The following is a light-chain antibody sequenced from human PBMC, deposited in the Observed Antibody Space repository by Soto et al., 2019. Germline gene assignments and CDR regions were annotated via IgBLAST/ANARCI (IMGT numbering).Light chain of an antibody. V-gene: IGKV3-15*01. CDR1: QSVSSS. CDR2: GAS. Sequence: EIVMTQSPATLSVSPGERATLSCRASQSVSSSLAWYQQKPGQAPRLLIYGASTRATGIPARFSGSGSETEFTLPISSLQSEDFAVYYCQQYNNWWTFGQGTKVEIK. CDR3: QQYNNWWT. J-gene: IGKJ1*01.